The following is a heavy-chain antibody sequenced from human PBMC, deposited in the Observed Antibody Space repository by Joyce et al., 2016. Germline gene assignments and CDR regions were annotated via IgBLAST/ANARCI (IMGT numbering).Heavy chain of an antibody. V-gene: IGHV1-18*01. CDR3: AREGRWIGAYKYGLDV. Sequence: QIQLVQSGTEVKKPGATVKVSCKASGYSFDSSGISWVRQVPGQGPEWMGWISTDTGDTNYAQKLQGRLTMTRDTSTSSAYMELRSLTSDDTAVYYCAREGRWIGAYKYGLDVWGQGTTVIVS. D-gene: IGHD2-21*01. CDR1: GYSFDSSG. J-gene: IGHJ6*02. CDR2: ISTDTGDT.